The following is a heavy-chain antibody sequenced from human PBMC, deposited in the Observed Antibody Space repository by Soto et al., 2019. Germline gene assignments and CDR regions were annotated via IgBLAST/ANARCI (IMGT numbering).Heavy chain of an antibody. CDR2: IHYSGST. J-gene: IGHJ4*02. Sequence: SETLSLTCTVSGGSISSFYFGWIRQPPGKGPEWIASIHYSGSTYYNPSLKSRVTISVDTSKNQFSLNLSSVTAADTAVYYCARHAAPYGGLGAYFASGGQGTLVPVSS. D-gene: IGHD5-12*01. V-gene: IGHV4-39*01. CDR1: GGSISSFY. CDR3: ARHAAPYGGLGAYFAS.